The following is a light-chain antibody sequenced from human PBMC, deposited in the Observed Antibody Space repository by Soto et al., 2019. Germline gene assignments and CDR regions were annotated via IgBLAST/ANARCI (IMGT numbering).Light chain of an antibody. Sequence: QTVVTQEPSLAVSPGGTVTLTCGSSTGAVATRHYPYWFHQKPGQAPRTLIYDTNNRHSWTPARFSGSLLGDKAALTLSDAQPEDEAEYYCSLSDSGIRVFGGGTQLTVL. J-gene: IGLJ3*02. CDR3: SLSDSGIRV. V-gene: IGLV7-46*01. CDR1: TGAVATRHY. CDR2: DTN.